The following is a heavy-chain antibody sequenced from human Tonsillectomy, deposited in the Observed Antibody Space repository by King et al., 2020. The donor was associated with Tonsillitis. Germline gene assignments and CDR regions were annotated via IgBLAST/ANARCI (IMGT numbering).Heavy chain of an antibody. CDR3: AKDRQQWLVLSEPDYCYAMAV. D-gene: IGHD6-19*01. CDR2: ISWNSGNM. J-gene: IGHJ6*02. V-gene: IGHV3-9*01. Sequence: VQLVESGGGLVQPGRSLRLSCAASGFIFDDYAMHWVRQAPGEGLEWVSRISWNSGNMGYADSVKGRFTISRDNVKNFLYLQMNSLRAEDAALYYCAKDRQQWLVLSEPDYCYAMAVWGQGTTVTVSS. CDR1: GFIFDDYA.